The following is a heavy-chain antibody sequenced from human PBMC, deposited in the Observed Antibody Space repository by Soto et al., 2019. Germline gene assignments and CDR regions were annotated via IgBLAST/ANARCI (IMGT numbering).Heavy chain of an antibody. J-gene: IGHJ4*01. Sequence: XETLSLPFTVSGAPITINYWSWIRQAPGKGLEWIGYIYYSGSTTYNPSLKSRVTMSADTSKDQFSLKLNSVTAADTAVYYCARDAGGPYDYWGPGILVTVSS. D-gene: IGHD2-15*01. CDR3: ARDAGGPYDY. CDR1: GAPITINY. V-gene: IGHV4-59*01. CDR2: IYYSGST.